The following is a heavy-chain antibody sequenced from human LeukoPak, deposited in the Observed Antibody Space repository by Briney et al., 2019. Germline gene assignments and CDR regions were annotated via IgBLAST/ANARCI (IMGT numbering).Heavy chain of an antibody. CDR2: ITDTGSGT. D-gene: IGHD1-26*01. V-gene: IGHV3-23*01. CDR1: GVMFSSHG. Sequence: GGSLRLSCAASGVMFSSHGMSWVRQAPGKGLEWVSSITDTGSGTCYVDSVKGRFTMSRDNSKNPLYLQMNSLRAEDTAVYYCAKNLLGSESFSWYFDLWGRGTLVTVSS. J-gene: IGHJ2*01. CDR3: AKNLLGSESFSWYFDL.